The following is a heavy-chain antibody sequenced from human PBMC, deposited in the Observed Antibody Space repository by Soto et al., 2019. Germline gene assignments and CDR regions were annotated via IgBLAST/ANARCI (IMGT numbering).Heavy chain of an antibody. V-gene: IGHV3-21*01. D-gene: IGHD2-15*01. CDR2: ISSSSSYI. Sequence: EVQLVESGGGLVKPGGSLRLSCAASGFTFSSYSMNWVRQAPGKGLEWVSSISSSSSYIYYADSLKGRFTNSRDNAKNSLYLQMNSLRAEDTAVYYCARGYWSGGSCLNPWGQGTMVTVSS. CDR3: ARGYWSGGSCLNP. CDR1: GFTFSSYS. J-gene: IGHJ3*01.